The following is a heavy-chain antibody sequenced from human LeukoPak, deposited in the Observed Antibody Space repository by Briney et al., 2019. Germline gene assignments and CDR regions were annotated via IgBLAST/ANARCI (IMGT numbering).Heavy chain of an antibody. CDR3: ARSQDIVVVIAAPSL. CDR1: GYTFTGYY. Sequence: ASVKVSCKASGYTFTGYYMHWVRQAPGQGLEWMGWINPNSGGTNYAQKFQGRVTMTRDTSISTAYMELSRLRSDDTAVYYCARSQDIVVVIAAPSLWGQGTLVTVSS. D-gene: IGHD2-15*01. J-gene: IGHJ4*02. CDR2: INPNSGGT. V-gene: IGHV1-2*02.